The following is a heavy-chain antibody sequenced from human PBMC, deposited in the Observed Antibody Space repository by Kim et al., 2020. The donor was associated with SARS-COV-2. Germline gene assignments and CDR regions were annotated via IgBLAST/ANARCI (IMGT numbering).Heavy chain of an antibody. CDR1: GYTFTSYG. Sequence: ASVKVSCKASGYTFTSYGISWVRQAPGQGLEWMGWISAYNGNTNYAQKLQGRVTMTTDTSTSTAYMELRSLRSDDTAVYYCARDPVPAATYYYYYYGMDVWGQGTTVTVSS. CDR2: ISAYNGNT. V-gene: IGHV1-18*01. D-gene: IGHD2-2*01. CDR3: ARDPVPAATYYYYYYGMDV. J-gene: IGHJ6*02.